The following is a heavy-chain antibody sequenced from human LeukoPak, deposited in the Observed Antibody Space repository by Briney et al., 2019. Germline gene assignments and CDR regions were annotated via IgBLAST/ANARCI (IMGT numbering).Heavy chain of an antibody. D-gene: IGHD5-24*01. CDR3: ARVEMATIIDY. CDR1: GGSISSYY. V-gene: IGHV4-59*01. J-gene: IGHJ4*02. CDR2: IYYSGST. Sequence: PSETLSLTCTVSGGSISSYYWSWIRQPPGKGLEGIGYIYYSGSTNYNPSLKSRVTISVDTSKNQFSLKLSSVTAADTAVYYCARVEMATIIDYWGQGTLVTVSS.